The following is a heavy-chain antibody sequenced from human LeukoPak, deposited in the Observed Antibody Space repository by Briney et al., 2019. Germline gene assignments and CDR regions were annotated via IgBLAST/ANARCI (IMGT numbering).Heavy chain of an antibody. CDR2: IYYSGST. V-gene: IGHV4-59*01. J-gene: IGHJ4*02. Sequence: SETLSLTCTVSGGSISSYYWSWIRQPPGKGLEWIGYIYYSGSTNYNPSLKSRVTISVDTSKNQFSLKLSSVTAADTAVYYCARGEDYDSSDYFYYWGQGTLVTVSS. CDR3: ARGEDYDSSDYFYY. CDR1: GGSISSYY. D-gene: IGHD3-22*01.